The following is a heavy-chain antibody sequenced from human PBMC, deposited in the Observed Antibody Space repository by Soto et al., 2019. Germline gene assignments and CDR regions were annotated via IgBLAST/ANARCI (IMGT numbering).Heavy chain of an antibody. V-gene: IGHV3-53*01. J-gene: IGHJ3*01. Sequence: DVQLVESGGGLIQPGESLRLSCVAFGFTISGKKYVAWVRQAPGKGLEWVSALYDVDGSFYADSVKGRFTTSSDSSKTTVYLQMNDLRPDDTAVYYCASWHEREHAYDVWGQETTVTVSS. CDR3: ASWHEREHAYDV. CDR2: LYDVDGS. D-gene: IGHD1-1*01. CDR1: GFTISGKKY.